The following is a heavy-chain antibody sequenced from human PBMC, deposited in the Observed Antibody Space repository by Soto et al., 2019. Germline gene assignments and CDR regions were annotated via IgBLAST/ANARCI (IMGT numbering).Heavy chain of an antibody. D-gene: IGHD1-1*01. CDR3: VHQGGVLNSPDF. Sequence: QVQLQESGPGLVNPSGTLSLTCAVSGGSLSSSSWCSWVRHPPGKTLEWRGEIFYSGSPKYNPSLNSRVTISAHQSKNDSSLRLSSVTPAHTAVYSCVHQGGVLNSPDFLGQGMWITVAS. CDR1: GGSLSSSSW. J-gene: IGHJ4*02. V-gene: IGHV4-4*02. CDR2: IFYSGSP.